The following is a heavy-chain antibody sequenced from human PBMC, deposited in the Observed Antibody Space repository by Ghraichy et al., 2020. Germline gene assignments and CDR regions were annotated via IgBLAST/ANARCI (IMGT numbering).Heavy chain of an antibody. J-gene: IGHJ3*02. V-gene: IGHV1-24*01. CDR1: GYTLTELS. CDR2: FDPEDGET. Sequence: ASVKVSCKVSGYTLTELSMHWVRQAPGKGLEWMGGFDPEDGETIYAQKFQGRVTMTEDTSTDTAYMELSSLRSEDTAVYYCATDLGYFSVVVPAAIGLNAFDIWGQGTMVTVSS. CDR3: ATDLGYFSVVVPAAIGLNAFDI. D-gene: IGHD2-2*01.